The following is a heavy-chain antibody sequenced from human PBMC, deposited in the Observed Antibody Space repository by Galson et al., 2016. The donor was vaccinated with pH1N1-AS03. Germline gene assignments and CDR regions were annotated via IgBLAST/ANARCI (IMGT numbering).Heavy chain of an antibody. J-gene: IGHJ4*02. V-gene: IGHV3-7*01. CDR2: INKDGSEK. Sequence: SLRLSCAVSGFSLSNYWMTWVRQAPGKGLEWVANINKDGSEKSYVDSVKGRFTISRDTAKNSVFLQMNSVRVEDRAVYYSARLPRGPWRFDYWGQGTLVTVSS. CDR3: ARLPRGPWRFDY. CDR1: GFSLSNYW. D-gene: IGHD3-10*01.